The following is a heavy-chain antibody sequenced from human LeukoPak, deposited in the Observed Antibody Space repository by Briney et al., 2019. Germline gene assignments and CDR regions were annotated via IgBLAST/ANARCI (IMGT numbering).Heavy chain of an antibody. D-gene: IGHD4-17*01. CDR1: GFTLSNYW. CDR2: INRDGSST. V-gene: IGHV3-74*01. CDR3: ARATHGDYDLGSSY. J-gene: IGHJ4*02. Sequence: PGGSLRLSCAASGFTLSNYWMHWVRQAPRKGLVWVSRINRDGSSTSYADSVKGRFTISRDNAKNTLYLQMNSLRAEDTAVYYCARATHGDYDLGSSYWGQGTLVTVSS.